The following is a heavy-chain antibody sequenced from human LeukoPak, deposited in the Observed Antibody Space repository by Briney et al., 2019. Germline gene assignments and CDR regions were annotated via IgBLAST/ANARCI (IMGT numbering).Heavy chain of an antibody. CDR2: IIPIFGTA. D-gene: IGHD3-22*01. V-gene: IGHV1-69*06. CDR3: SRGGDYFDSSGYYHNAFDI. CDR1: GYTFTIYD. J-gene: IGHJ3*02. Sequence: SVTVSFKASGYTFTIYDINWVRQATGQGLEWMGGIIPIFGTANYPQNFQGRVTITADKSTSTAYLELRSLSAEDTAVYSCSRGGDYFDSSGYYHNAFDIWGQGTMVTVSS.